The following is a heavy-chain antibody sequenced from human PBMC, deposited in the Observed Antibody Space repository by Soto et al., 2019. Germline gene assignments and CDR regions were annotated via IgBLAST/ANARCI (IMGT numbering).Heavy chain of an antibody. D-gene: IGHD6-19*01. CDR1: GFDFSGSA. Sequence: EVQLVESGGGLVQPGGSLDLSCATSGFDFSGSAMHWVRQASGRGLEWLGRIRTKPNSYETIYAASVKDRITISRDDSKKMVYLHMSGLKTEETAVYYCARLISSGWFDPWGQGTLVSVTS. CDR3: ARLISSGWFDP. CDR2: IRTKPNSYET. J-gene: IGHJ5*02. V-gene: IGHV3-73*01.